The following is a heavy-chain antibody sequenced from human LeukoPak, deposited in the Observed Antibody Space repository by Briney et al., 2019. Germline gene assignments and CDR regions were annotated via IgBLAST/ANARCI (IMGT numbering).Heavy chain of an antibody. Sequence: SETLSLTCTVSGGSISSYYWSWIRQPAGKGLEWIGRIYTSGSTNYNPSLKSRVTISVDKSKNQFSLKLSSVTAADTAVYYCARDSPPAGYYDSSGGGGHFDYWGQGTLVTVSS. CDR1: GGSISSYY. CDR3: ARDSPPAGYYDSSGGGGHFDY. CDR2: IYTSGST. J-gene: IGHJ4*02. D-gene: IGHD3-22*01. V-gene: IGHV4-4*07.